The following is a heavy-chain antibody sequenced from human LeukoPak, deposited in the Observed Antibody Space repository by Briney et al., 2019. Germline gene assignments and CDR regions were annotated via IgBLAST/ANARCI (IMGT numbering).Heavy chain of an antibody. CDR2: ISSSSSYI. J-gene: IGHJ4*02. D-gene: IGHD6-19*01. CDR1: GFTFSSYS. CDR3: ASDQEAVAGYDY. Sequence: GGSRRLSCAASGFTFSSYSMNWVRQAPGKGLEWVSSISSSSSYIYYADSVKGRFTISRDNAKNSLYLQMNSLRAEDTAVYYCASDQEAVAGYDYWGQGTLVTVSS. V-gene: IGHV3-21*01.